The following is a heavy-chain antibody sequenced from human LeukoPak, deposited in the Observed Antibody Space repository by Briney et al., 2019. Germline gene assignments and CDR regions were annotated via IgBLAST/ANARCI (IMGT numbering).Heavy chain of an antibody. D-gene: IGHD3-22*01. CDR3: AREGYDSSGYYPTDY. CDR2: IKQDGSEK. CDR1: GFTFSSYW. J-gene: IGHJ4*02. V-gene: IGHV3-7*01. Sequence: GGSLRLSCAASGFTFSSYWMSWVRQAPGKGLEWVANIKQDGSEKYYVDSVKGRFTISRDNAKNSLYLQMNSLRAEDTAMYYCAREGYDSSGYYPTDYWGQGTLVTVSS.